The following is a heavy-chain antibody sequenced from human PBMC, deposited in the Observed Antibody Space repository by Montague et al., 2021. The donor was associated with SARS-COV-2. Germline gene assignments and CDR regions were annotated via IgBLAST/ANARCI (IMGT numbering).Heavy chain of an antibody. CDR3: ARNLVVHYWYGMDV. D-gene: IGHD2-15*01. J-gene: IGHJ6*02. Sequence: SETLSLSCTVSGYSITHAYYWGWIRQPPGKGLEWIGNIWHGGSTYYNPSLESRVTISVDTSNNQFSLKLTSVTAADTAVYYCARNLVVHYWYGMDVWGQGTTVTVSS. CDR1: GYSITHAYY. V-gene: IGHV4-38-2*02. CDR2: IWHGGST.